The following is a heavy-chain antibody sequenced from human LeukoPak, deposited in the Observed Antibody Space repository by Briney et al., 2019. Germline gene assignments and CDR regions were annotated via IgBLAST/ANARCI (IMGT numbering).Heavy chain of an antibody. CDR3: AELGITMIGGV. V-gene: IGHV3-48*04. CDR1: GFMFSSYG. D-gene: IGHD3-10*02. CDR2: ISSSGSTI. Sequence: GGSLRLSCAASGFMFSSYGMNWVRQAPGKGLEWVSYISSSGSTIYYVDSVKGRFTISRDNAKNSLYLQMNSLRAEDTAVYYCAELGITMIGGVWGKGTTVTISS. J-gene: IGHJ6*04.